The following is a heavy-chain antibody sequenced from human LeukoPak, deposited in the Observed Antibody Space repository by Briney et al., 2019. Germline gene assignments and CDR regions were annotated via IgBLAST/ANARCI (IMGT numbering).Heavy chain of an antibody. D-gene: IGHD6-13*01. J-gene: IGHJ4*02. CDR1: GFTFDDYA. Sequence: GGSLRLSCAASGFTFDDYAMHWVRQGPGKGLEWVPGISWNSGNIGYADSVKGRFTISRDNAKNSLYLQMNSLRAEDTAVYYCARRGYSSSWGVPDYWGRGTLVTASS. CDR3: ARRGYSSSWGVPDY. CDR2: ISWNSGNI. V-gene: IGHV3-9*01.